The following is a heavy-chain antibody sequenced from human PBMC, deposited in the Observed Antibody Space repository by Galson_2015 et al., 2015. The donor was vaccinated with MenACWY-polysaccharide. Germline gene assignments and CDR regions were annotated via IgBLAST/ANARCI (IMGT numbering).Heavy chain of an antibody. Sequence: LSGAVSGFTFSSYWMLWVRQAPGKGLVWVSRINSDGSRKSYADSVKGRFTISRDNAKNLLYLQMNSLRAEDTAVYYCARGEGWWGAFEIWGQGTMVTVSS. D-gene: IGHD2-15*01. CDR3: ARGEGWWGAFEI. V-gene: IGHV3-74*01. CDR2: INSDGSRK. CDR1: GFTFSSYW. J-gene: IGHJ3*02.